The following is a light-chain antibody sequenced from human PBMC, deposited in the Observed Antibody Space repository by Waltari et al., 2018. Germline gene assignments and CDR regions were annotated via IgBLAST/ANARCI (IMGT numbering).Light chain of an antibody. Sequence: DIQMTQSPSSLSASVGDRVTITCRASQPITNSLSCFQQKSGEAPKSLIYCASKLQGGVPSKFSGSGYGTDFTLTISSLQPEDFATYYCLQYNSYPRTFGPGTKVEIK. J-gene: IGKJ1*01. CDR2: CAS. CDR1: QPITNS. V-gene: IGKV1-16*02. CDR3: LQYNSYPRT.